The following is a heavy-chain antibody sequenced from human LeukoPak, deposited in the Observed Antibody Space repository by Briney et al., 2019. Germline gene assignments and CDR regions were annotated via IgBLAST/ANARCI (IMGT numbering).Heavy chain of an antibody. D-gene: IGHD6-13*01. V-gene: IGHV3-13*01. Sequence: AGGSLRLSCEASGFTLEHYGMSWVRQAPGKGLEWVSGIGTAGDIYYPGSVKGRFTISRENAKNSLYLQVNSLRAGDTAVYYCARAGYSSTWYSRYFDLWGRGTLVTVSS. CDR2: IGTAGDI. CDR3: ARAGYSSTWYSRYFDL. CDR1: GFTLEHYG. J-gene: IGHJ2*01.